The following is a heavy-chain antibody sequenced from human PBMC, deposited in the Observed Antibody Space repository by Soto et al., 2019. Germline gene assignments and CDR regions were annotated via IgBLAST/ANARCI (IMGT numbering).Heavy chain of an antibody. V-gene: IGHV3-9*01. CDR3: AKDQTRGSDYAAFSWFDP. J-gene: IGHJ5*02. CDR2: ISWNSGSI. CDR1: GFTFDDYA. Sequence: EVQLVESGGGLVQPGRSLRLSCAASGFTFDDYAMHWVRQAPGKGLEWVSGISWNSGSIGYADSVKGRFTISRDNAKNSLYLQMNSLRAEDTTSYYCAKDQTRGSDYAAFSWFDPWGQGTLVTVSS. D-gene: IGHD4-17*01.